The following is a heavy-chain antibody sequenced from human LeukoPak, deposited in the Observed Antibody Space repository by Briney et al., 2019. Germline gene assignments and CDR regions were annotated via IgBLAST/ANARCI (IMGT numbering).Heavy chain of an antibody. Sequence: ASVTVSFKASGYTFTGYYMHWVRQAPGQGLAWMGWIDPNSGGTHYAQKLQGRVTMARYTSISTVYMELSRLTSDDTAVFYCARARAASTPRGLDIWGQGTMVTVSS. CDR2: IDPNSGGT. CDR3: ARARAASTPRGLDI. J-gene: IGHJ3*02. V-gene: IGHV1-2*02. D-gene: IGHD2-2*01. CDR1: GYTFTGYY.